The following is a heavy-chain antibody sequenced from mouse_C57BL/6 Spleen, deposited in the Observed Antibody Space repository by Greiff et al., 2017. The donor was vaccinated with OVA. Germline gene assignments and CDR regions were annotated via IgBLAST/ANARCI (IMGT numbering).Heavy chain of an antibody. J-gene: IGHJ1*03. CDR3: ARGGYYYGSSYDWYFDV. CDR1: GFTFSSYA. D-gene: IGHD1-1*01. V-gene: IGHV5-4*01. Sequence: EVHLVESGGGLVKPGGSLKLSCAASGFTFSSYAMSWVRQTPEKRLEWVATISDGGSYTYYPDNVKGRLTISRDNAKNNLYLQMSHLKSEDTAMYYCARGGYYYGSSYDWYFDVWGTGTTVTVSS. CDR2: ISDGGSYT.